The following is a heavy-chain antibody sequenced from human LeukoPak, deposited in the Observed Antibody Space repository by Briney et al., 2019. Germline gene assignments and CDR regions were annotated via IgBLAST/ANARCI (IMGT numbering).Heavy chain of an antibody. J-gene: IGHJ3*02. D-gene: IGHD3-22*01. V-gene: IGHV3-53*01. Sequence: GGSLRLSCAASGFTVSSNYMSWVRQAPGKGLEWVSVIYSGGSTYYADSVKGRFTISRDNSKNTLYLQMNSLRAEDTAVYYCASDTYYYDSSGYLEVGSDAFDIWGQGTMVTVSS. CDR3: ASDTYYYDSSGYLEVGSDAFDI. CDR1: GFTVSSNY. CDR2: IYSGGST.